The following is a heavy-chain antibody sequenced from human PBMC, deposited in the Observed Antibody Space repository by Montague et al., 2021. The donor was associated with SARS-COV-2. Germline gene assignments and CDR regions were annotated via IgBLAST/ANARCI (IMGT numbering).Heavy chain of an antibody. J-gene: IGHJ4*02. V-gene: IGHV3-21*01. CDR1: GFTFSSYS. Sequence: SLRLSCAASGFTFSSYSMNWVRQAPGEGLEWVSSISSSSSYIYYADSVKGRLTISRDNAKNSLYLQMNSLRAEDTAVYYCARDLHYDILTGYWDYWGQGTLVTVSS. CDR3: ARDLHYDILTGYWDY. D-gene: IGHD3-9*01. CDR2: ISSSSSYI.